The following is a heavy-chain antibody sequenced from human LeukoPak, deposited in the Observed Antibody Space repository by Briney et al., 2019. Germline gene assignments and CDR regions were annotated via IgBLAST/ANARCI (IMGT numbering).Heavy chain of an antibody. CDR2: ISVYNGHT. V-gene: IGHV1-18*01. D-gene: IGHD3-22*01. CDR1: GYTFTSYG. Sequence: ASVKVSCKASGYTFTSYGISWVRQAPGQGLEWLGWISVYNGHTNYAQKLQGRVTMTTDTSTSTAYTELRSLRSDDTAVYYCARARPYDSSTGWGWFYYYYMDVWGKGTTVTISS. J-gene: IGHJ6*03. CDR3: ARARPYDSSTGWGWFYYYYMDV.